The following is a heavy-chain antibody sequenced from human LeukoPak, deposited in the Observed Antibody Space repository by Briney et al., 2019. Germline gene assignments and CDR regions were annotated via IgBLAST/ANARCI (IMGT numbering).Heavy chain of an antibody. CDR1: GFTFDDYA. D-gene: IGHD2-2*01. CDR3: AKDILSGSSTSFLFGNAAFDI. J-gene: IGHJ3*02. CDR2: ISWNSGSI. Sequence: GGSLRLSCAASGFTFDDYAMHWVRQAPGKGLEWVSGISWNSGSIGYADSVKGRFTISRDNAKNSLYLQMNSLRAEDTALYYCAKDILSGSSTSFLFGNAAFDIWGQGTMVTVSS. V-gene: IGHV3-9*01.